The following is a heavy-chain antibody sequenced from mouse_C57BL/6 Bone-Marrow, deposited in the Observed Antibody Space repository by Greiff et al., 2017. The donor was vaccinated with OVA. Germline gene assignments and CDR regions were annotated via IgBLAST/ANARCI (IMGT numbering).Heavy chain of an antibody. J-gene: IGHJ2*01. CDR2: ISGGGGNT. D-gene: IGHD1-1*02. Sequence: DVMLVESGGGLVKPGGSLKLSCAASGFTFSSYTMSWVRQTPGKRLEWVATISGGGGNTYYPDSVKGRFTISRDNAKNTLYLQMSSLRSEDTALYYCARHGTYYGVVGYWGQGTTLTVSS. CDR3: ARHGTYYGVVGY. CDR1: GFTFSSYT. V-gene: IGHV5-9*01.